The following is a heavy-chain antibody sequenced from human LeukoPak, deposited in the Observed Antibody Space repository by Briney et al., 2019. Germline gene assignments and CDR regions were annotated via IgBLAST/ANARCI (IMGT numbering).Heavy chain of an antibody. D-gene: IGHD6-13*01. CDR3: ARGKFYRTYSSSWYGPPCFLDY. J-gene: IGHJ4*02. CDR2: IYHSGST. Sequence: SGTLSLTCAVSGVSISSSNWWSWVRQPPGKGLEWIGEIYHSGSTNYNPSLKSRVTISVDKSKNQFSLKLSSVTAADTAVYYCARGKFYRTYSSSWYGPPCFLDYWGQGTLVTVSS. CDR1: GVSISSSNW. V-gene: IGHV4-4*02.